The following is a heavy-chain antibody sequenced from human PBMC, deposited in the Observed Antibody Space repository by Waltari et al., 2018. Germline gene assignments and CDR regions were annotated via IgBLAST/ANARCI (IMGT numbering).Heavy chain of an antibody. D-gene: IGHD6-19*01. J-gene: IGHJ3*02. CDR2: ISASGSTI. Sequence: QVQLVESGGDLIRPGGSLRLSCAASGFTFRNYSMSWIRQAPGKGLDLIAYISASGSTIYYADSVNGRFTISRDNAKNSLYLQMSSLRAEDTAVYYCARDSQTAIAMERGAFDIWGQGTMVTVSS. CDR3: ARDSQTAIAMERGAFDI. V-gene: IGHV3-11*01. CDR1: GFTFRNYS.